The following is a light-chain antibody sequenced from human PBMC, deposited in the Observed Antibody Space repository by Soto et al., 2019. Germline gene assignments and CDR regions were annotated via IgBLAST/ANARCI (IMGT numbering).Light chain of an antibody. Sequence: VLTQPPSVSWAPGQRVTISCTGSSSNIGADYDVHWYQQRPGTAPKLLIFGNNNRPSGVPDRFSGSKSGTSASLAITGLQAEDEGDYYCQSYDSTLSARYVFGTGTKVTVL. V-gene: IGLV1-40*01. J-gene: IGLJ1*01. CDR1: SSNIGADYD. CDR3: QSYDSTLSARYV. CDR2: GNN.